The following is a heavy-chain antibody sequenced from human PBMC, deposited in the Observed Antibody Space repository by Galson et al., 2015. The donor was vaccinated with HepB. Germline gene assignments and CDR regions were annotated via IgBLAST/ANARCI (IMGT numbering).Heavy chain of an antibody. V-gene: IGHV3-30-3*01. CDR1: GFTFSSYA. Sequence: SLRLSCAASGFTFSSYAMHWVRQAPGKGLEWVAVISYDGSNKYYADSVKGRFTISRDNSKNTLYLQMNSLRAEDTAVYYCAREALSYYYDSSGYPYYFDYWGQGTLVTVSS. CDR3: AREALSYYYDSSGYPYYFDY. J-gene: IGHJ4*02. CDR2: ISYDGSNK. D-gene: IGHD3-22*01.